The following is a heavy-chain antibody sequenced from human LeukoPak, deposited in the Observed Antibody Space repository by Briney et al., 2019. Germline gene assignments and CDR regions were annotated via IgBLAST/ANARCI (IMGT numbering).Heavy chain of an antibody. CDR2: IYPGDSDT. Sequence: GESLKISCEGSGYSFTSCWIGWVRQMPGKGLEWMGIIYPGDSDTRYSPSFQGQVTISADKSISTAYLQWSSLKASDTAMYYCARRSSSSWYPPPFDYWGQGTLVTVSS. V-gene: IGHV5-51*01. D-gene: IGHD6-13*01. CDR1: GYSFTSCW. J-gene: IGHJ4*02. CDR3: ARRSSSSWYPPPFDY.